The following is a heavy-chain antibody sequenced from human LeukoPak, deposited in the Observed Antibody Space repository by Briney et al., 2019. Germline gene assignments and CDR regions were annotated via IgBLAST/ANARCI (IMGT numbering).Heavy chain of an antibody. J-gene: IGHJ4*02. V-gene: IGHV3-7*03. Sequence: GGSLRLSCAASRFTFSRYWMSWVRQAPGEGLEWVAKINQDGTEKAYVDSVRGRFTISRDNAKNSLFLQMNSLRAEDTAVYYCARGPLIAAAGTWWGQGTLVTVSS. CDR3: ARGPLIAAAGTW. CDR2: INQDGTEK. D-gene: IGHD6-13*01. CDR1: RFTFSRYW.